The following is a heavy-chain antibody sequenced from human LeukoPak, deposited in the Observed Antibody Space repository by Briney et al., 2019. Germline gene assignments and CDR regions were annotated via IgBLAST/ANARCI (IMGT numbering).Heavy chain of an antibody. Sequence: SETLSLTCAVYGGSFSGYYWSWIRQPPGKGLEWIGEINHSGSTNYNPSLKSRVTISVDTSKNQFSLKLSSVTAADMAVYYCARDYRYCSGGSCYTRPSYYYYYMDVWGKGTTVTVSS. CDR3: ARDYRYCSGGSCYTRPSYYYYYMDV. D-gene: IGHD2-15*01. J-gene: IGHJ6*03. CDR1: GGSFSGYY. CDR2: INHSGST. V-gene: IGHV4-34*01.